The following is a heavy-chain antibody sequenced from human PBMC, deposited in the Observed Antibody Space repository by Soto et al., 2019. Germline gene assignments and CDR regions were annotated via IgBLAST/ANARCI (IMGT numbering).Heavy chain of an antibody. CDR3: AKGRGPYFYYAMDV. CDR2: ISYDGSNK. CDR1: GFTFSDSA. V-gene: IGHV3-30-3*01. J-gene: IGHJ6*02. Sequence: QVQLVESGGGVVHPGRSLRLSCAASGFTFSDSAIHWVRQAPGKGLEWVAIISYDGSNKYYADSVKGRFTISRDNSKNTLSLQMNSLRAEDTAVYYCAKGRGPYFYYAMDVWGQGTTVTVSS. D-gene: IGHD3-16*01.